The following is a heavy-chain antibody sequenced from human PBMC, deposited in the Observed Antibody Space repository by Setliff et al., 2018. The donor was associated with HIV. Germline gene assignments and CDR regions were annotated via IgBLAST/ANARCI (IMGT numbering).Heavy chain of an antibody. Sequence: SETLSLTCTVSDGSMSSYFWSWIRQPAGKGLEWIGRIYTSGITNYNPSLKSRVTLSVDTSKSQFSLGLSSVTAADTAVYYCARESTGSFRGLDFWGQGTLVTVS. D-gene: IGHD1-26*01. CDR1: DGSMSSYF. CDR2: IYTSGIT. CDR3: ARESTGSFRGLDF. V-gene: IGHV4-4*07. J-gene: IGHJ4*02.